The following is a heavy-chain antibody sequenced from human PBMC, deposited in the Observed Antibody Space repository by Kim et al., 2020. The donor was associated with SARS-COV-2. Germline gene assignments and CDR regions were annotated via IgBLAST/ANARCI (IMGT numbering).Heavy chain of an antibody. J-gene: IGHJ4*02. D-gene: IGHD1-1*01. CDR3: AREELERRFDY. V-gene: IGHV6-1*01. CDR1: GDSVSSNTVA. CDR2: TLYRSKWRF. Sequence: SQTLSLTCAISGDSVSSNTVAWNWIRQSPSRGLEWLGRTLYRSKWRFDYAVSVKGRITVNPDTSKNLFSLQLNAVTPDDTAVYYCAREELERRFDYWGQGILVTVSS.